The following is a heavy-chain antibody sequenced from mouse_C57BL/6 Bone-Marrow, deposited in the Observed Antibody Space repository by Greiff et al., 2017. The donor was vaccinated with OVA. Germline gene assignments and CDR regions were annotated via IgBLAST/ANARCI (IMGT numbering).Heavy chain of an antibody. CDR1: GYTFTSYW. J-gene: IGHJ2*01. CDR2: IYPSDSET. CDR3: ATDY. V-gene: IGHV1-61*01. Sequence: QVQLQQPGAELVRPGASVKLSCKASGYTFTSYWMDWVKQRPGPGLEWIGNIYPSDSETNYNQKFKDKATLTVDKSSSSAYMQLSSLTSEEAAVYYCATDYWGQGTALTVTA.